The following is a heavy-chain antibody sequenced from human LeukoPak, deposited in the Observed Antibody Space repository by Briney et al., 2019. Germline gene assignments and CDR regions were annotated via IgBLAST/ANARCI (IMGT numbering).Heavy chain of an antibody. D-gene: IGHD2/OR15-2a*01. V-gene: IGHV3-48*01. CDR3: AKSGEPAGALYDFDY. J-gene: IGHJ4*02. Sequence: GGSLRLSCAASGFTFSSYSMNWVRQAPGKGLEWVSYITFSSSIIYYADSVKGRFTISRDNSKNTLYLQMNSLRAEDTAVYYCAKSGEPAGALYDFDYWGQGTLVTVSS. CDR2: ITFSSSII. CDR1: GFTFSSYS.